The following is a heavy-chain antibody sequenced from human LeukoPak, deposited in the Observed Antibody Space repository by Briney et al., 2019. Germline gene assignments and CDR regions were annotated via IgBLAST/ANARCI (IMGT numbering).Heavy chain of an antibody. CDR3: ARDFRQDGYMNY. J-gene: IGHJ4*02. V-gene: IGHV3-33*01. D-gene: IGHD5-24*01. Sequence: PGGSLRLSCAASGFTFSSYGMHWVRQAPAKGLEWVAVIWYDGSNKYYADSVKGRFTISRDNSKNTLYLQMNSLRAEDTAVYYCARDFRQDGYMNYWGQGTLVTVSS. CDR2: IWYDGSNK. CDR1: GFTFSSYG.